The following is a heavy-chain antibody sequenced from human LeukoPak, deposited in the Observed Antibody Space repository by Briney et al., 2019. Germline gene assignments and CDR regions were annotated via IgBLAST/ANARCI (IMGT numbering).Heavy chain of an antibody. D-gene: IGHD4-17*01. V-gene: IGHV3-21*01. CDR3: ARVDYGDYFDY. CDR2: ISSSSSYI. CDR1: GFTFSSYS. Sequence: GGSLRLSCVVSGFTFSSYSMNWVRQAPGKGLEWVSSISSSSSYIYYADSVKGRFTISRDNAKNSLYLQMNSLRAEDTAVYYCARVDYGDYFDYWGQGTLVTVSS. J-gene: IGHJ4*02.